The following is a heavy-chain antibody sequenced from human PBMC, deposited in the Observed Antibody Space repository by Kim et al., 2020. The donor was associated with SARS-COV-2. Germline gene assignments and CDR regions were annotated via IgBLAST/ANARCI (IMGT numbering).Heavy chain of an antibody. CDR2: IIPIFGTA. Sequence: SVKVSCKASGGTFSSYAISWVRQAPGQGLEWMGGIIPIFGTANYAQNFQGRVTITADESTSTAYMELSSLRSEDTAVYCCARWGGASSIAARNGMDVWGQGTTVTVSS. CDR3: ARWGGASSIAARNGMDV. CDR1: GGTFSSYA. V-gene: IGHV1-69*13. J-gene: IGHJ6*02. D-gene: IGHD6-6*01.